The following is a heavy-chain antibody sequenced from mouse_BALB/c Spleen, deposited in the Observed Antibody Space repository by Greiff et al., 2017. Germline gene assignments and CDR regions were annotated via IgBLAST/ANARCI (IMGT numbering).Heavy chain of an antibody. CDR2: IRSKSNNNAT. CDR1: GFTFNTYA. CDR3: VMQLRDAWFDY. J-gene: IGHJ3*01. D-gene: IGHD4-1*02. Sequence: EVQLVESGGGLVQPKGSLKLSCAASGFTFNTYAMNWVRQAPGKGLEWVARIRSKSNNNATYYAVSVKDRFTISRDDSQSMLYLKMNNLESEDTSLYCCVMQLRDAWFDYWGQGTLVTVSA. V-gene: IGHV10-1*02.